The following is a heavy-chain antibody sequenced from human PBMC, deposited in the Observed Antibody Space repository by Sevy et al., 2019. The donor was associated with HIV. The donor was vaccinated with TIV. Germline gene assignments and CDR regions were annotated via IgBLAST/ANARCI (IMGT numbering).Heavy chain of an antibody. CDR1: GFTFSSYS. V-gene: IGHV3-21*01. Sequence: GGSLRLSCAASGFTFSSYSMNWVRQAPGTGLEWVSSISSSSSYIYYADSVKGRFTISRDNAKNSLYLQMNSLRAEDTALYYCARGLGYCSGGSCYDKGAFDIWGQWTMVTVSS. CDR3: ARGLGYCSGGSCYDKGAFDI. CDR2: ISSSSSYI. J-gene: IGHJ3*02. D-gene: IGHD2-15*01.